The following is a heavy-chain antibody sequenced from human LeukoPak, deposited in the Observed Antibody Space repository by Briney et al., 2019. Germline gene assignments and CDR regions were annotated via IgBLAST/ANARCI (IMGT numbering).Heavy chain of an antibody. J-gene: IGHJ4*02. V-gene: IGHV3-30-3*01. D-gene: IGHD2-2*01. CDR2: ISYDGSNK. CDR3: ARSQRYCSSTSCYGAHYFDY. Sequence: GGSLRLSCAASGFTFSSYAMHWVRQAPGKGLEWVAVISYDGSNKYYADSVKGRFTISRDNSKNTLYLQMNSLRAEDTAVYYCARSQRYCSSTSCYGAHYFDYWGQGTLVTVSS. CDR1: GFTFSSYA.